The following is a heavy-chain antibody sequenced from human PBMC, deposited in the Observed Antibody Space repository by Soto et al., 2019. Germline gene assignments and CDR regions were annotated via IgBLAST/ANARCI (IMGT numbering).Heavy chain of an antibody. V-gene: IGHV5-10-1*01. J-gene: IGHJ6*02. CDR3: ARQSVAARSYYYYGMDV. CDR1: RYSFTSYW. D-gene: IGHD6-6*01. CDR2: IDPSDSYT. Sequence: GESLKISCKGSRYSFTSYWIGWVRQMPGKGLERMGRIDPSDSYTNYSPSFQGHVTISADKSISTAYLQWSSLKASDTAMYYCARQSVAARSYYYYGMDVWGQGTTVTVSS.